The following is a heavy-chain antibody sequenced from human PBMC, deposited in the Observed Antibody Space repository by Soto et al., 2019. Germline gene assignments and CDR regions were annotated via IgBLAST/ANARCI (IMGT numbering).Heavy chain of an antibody. J-gene: IGHJ6*02. CDR2: IIPIFGTA. Sequence: QVQLVQSGAEVKKPGSSVKVSCKSSGGTFSSYAISWVRQAPGQGLEWMGGIIPIFGTANYAQKFQGRVTITADDSTSTAYMDLSSLRSEDTAVYDCARPLLPPAAQPHDYYYGMDVWGQGTTVTVSS. D-gene: IGHD2-2*01. V-gene: IGHV1-69*01. CDR3: ARPLLPPAAQPHDYYYGMDV. CDR1: GGTFSSYA.